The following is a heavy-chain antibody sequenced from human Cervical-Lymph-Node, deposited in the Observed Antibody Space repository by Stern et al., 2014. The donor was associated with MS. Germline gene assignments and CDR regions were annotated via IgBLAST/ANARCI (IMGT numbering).Heavy chain of an antibody. CDR1: GGSISSGSHY. D-gene: IGHD5/OR15-5a*01. CDR3: AREWIYEVSWFDS. CDR2: IYSTGRF. V-gene: IGHV4-61*02. J-gene: IGHJ5*01. Sequence: QVQLQESGPGLVKPSQTLSLTCTVSGGSISSGSHYWSWIRQPAGKGLEWVGRIYSTGRFDYTPSLKGRVTMSVATSKDQFSLELRSVTAADTAMYYCAREWIYEVSWFDSWGQGSLVIVSS.